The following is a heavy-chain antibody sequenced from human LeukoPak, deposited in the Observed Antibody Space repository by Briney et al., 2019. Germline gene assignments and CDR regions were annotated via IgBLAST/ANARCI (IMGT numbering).Heavy chain of an antibody. Sequence: PSATLSLTCTVSGGSISSYYWSWIRQPAGKGLELIGRIYTSGSTNYNPSLKSRVTMSVDTSKNQFSLKLSSVTAADTAVYYCARVVSAAIHYYYYMDVWGKGTTLTVSS. CDR1: GGSISSYY. J-gene: IGHJ6*03. D-gene: IGHD2-2*01. V-gene: IGHV4-4*07. CDR2: IYTSGST. CDR3: ARVVSAAIHYYYYMDV.